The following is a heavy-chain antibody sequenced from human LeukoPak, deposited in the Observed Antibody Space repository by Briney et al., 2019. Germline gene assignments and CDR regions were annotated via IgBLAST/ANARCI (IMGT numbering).Heavy chain of an antibody. CDR3: AREGAARPGYYMDV. Sequence: PSETLSLTCTVSGSSISSHYWSWIRQPPGKGLEWIGYIYYSGSTNYNPSLKSRVTISVDTSKNQFSLKLSSVTAADTAVYYCAREGAARPGYYMDVWGKGTTVTVSS. V-gene: IGHV4-59*11. CDR1: GSSISSHY. CDR2: IYYSGST. J-gene: IGHJ6*03. D-gene: IGHD6-6*01.